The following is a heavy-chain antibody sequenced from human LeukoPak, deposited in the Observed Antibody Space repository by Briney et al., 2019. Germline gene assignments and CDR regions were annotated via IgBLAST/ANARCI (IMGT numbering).Heavy chain of an antibody. D-gene: IGHD1-26*01. Sequence: GGSLRLSCAASGFTLNNACMAWVRQAPGKGLEWVGLISPKTHGGTTDYGAPVNGRFIISRDDSKNTLYLQMNNLKTEDTGLYYCLTSGGSHWGQGTLVTVSS. J-gene: IGHJ4*02. V-gene: IGHV3-15*01. CDR2: ISPKTHGGTT. CDR1: GFTLNNAC. CDR3: LTSGGSH.